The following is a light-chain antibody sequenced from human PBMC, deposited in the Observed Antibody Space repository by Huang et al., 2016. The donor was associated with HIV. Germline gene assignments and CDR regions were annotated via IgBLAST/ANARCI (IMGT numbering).Light chain of an antibody. V-gene: IGKV3-15*01. CDR3: HQYDDWPPWT. J-gene: IGKJ1*01. Sequence: EIVMTQSPATLSVSPGERAILLCRASQNIDTTVAWYQQQPGQAPRLLIVGASTRATGSSARFTGGGSETEFTLTINSVQSEDVAMYYCHQYDDWPPWTFGQGTRVEI. CDR1: QNIDTT. CDR2: GAS.